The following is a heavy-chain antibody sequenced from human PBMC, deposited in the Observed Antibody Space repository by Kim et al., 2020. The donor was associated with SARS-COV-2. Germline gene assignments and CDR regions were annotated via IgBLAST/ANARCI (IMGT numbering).Heavy chain of an antibody. Sequence: YAQRFQGRVTMTRDTSISTPYVELSSLRSDDTAVYYCARSSPFWSGHYLDFWGQGTLITVSP. CDR3: ARSSPFWSGHYLDF. D-gene: IGHD3-3*01. J-gene: IGHJ4*02. V-gene: IGHV1-2*02.